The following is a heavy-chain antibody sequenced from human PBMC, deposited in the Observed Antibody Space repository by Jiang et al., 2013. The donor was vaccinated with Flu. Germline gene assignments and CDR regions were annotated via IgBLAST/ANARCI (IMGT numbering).Heavy chain of an antibody. J-gene: IGHJ4*02. V-gene: IGHV4-38-2*02. CDR2: SIIWEH. D-gene: IGHD2-15*01. CDR3: ARERSGNGGGDY. Sequence: GKGLEWIGVSIIWEHLLQPSLKSRVTISVDTSKNQFSLKLSSVTAADTAVYYCARERSGNGGGDYWGQGTLVTVSS.